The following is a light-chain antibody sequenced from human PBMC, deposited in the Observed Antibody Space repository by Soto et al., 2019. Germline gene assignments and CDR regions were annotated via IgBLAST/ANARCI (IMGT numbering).Light chain of an antibody. J-gene: IGLJ3*02. CDR3: SSYTSNSTWV. Sequence: QSALTQPASVSGSPGQSITISCTGTSSDVGGYNYVSWYQQHPGKAPKVMIYEVSNRPSGVSNRHSGSKSGNTPSLTISGLQAQDEADYYCSSYTSNSTWVFGGGTKLTVL. CDR1: SSDVGGYNY. CDR2: EVS. V-gene: IGLV2-14*01.